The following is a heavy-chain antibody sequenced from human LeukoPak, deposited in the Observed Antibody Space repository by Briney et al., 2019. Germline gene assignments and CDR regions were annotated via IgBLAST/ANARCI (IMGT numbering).Heavy chain of an antibody. CDR2: MSYSGHT. CDR3: TREVRSAWASFDP. CDR1: GDSIGRINYY. V-gene: IGHV4-39*02. D-gene: IGHD1-26*01. Sequence: PSETLSLTCTISGDSIGRINYYWGWIRQPPGKGLEWNVSMSYSGHTYYNPSLKSRLTISPDTSKNQFYLKLTSVTAADSAVYYCTREVRSAWASFDPGGQGTLVIVSS. J-gene: IGHJ5*02.